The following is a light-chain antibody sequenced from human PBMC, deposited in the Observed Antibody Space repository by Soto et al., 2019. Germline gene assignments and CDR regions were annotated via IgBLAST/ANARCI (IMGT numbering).Light chain of an antibody. J-gene: IGLJ2*01. CDR1: SSDVGGYNY. V-gene: IGLV2-14*01. CDR2: DVS. Sequence: QSVLTQPASVSGSPGQSITISCTGTSSDVGGYNYVSWYQQHPGKAPKLMIYDVSNRPSGVSNRFSGSKSGNTASLTISGLQADDEADYHCSSYTSSSTLDVVFGGGTKVTVL. CDR3: SSYTSSSTLDVV.